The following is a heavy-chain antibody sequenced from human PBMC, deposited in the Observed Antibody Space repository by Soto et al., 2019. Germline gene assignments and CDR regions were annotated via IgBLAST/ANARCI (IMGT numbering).Heavy chain of an antibody. CDR3: ARNPEPQYYGDYGPYYYYGMDV. Sequence: SETLSLTCTVSGGSISSYYWSWIRQPPGKGLEWIGYIYYSGSTNYNPSLKSRVTISVDTAKNQFSLKLSSVTAADTALYYFARNPEPQYYGDYGPYYYYGMDVWGQGTTVTVSS. CDR2: IYYSGST. J-gene: IGHJ6*02. V-gene: IGHV4-59*01. CDR1: GGSISSYY. D-gene: IGHD4-17*01.